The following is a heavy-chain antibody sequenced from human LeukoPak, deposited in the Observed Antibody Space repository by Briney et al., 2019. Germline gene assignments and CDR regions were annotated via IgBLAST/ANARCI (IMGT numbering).Heavy chain of an antibody. D-gene: IGHD1-7*01. V-gene: IGHV4-38-2*01. CDR1: GYSISSGYY. CDR2: IYHSGST. CDR3: ARHRGTRLSAFDI. Sequence: SETLSLTCAVSGYSISSGYYWGWIRQPPGKGLEWIGSIYHSGSTYYNPSLKSRVTISVDTSKNQFSLKLSSVTAADTAVYYCARHRGTRLSAFDIWGQGTMVTVSS. J-gene: IGHJ3*02.